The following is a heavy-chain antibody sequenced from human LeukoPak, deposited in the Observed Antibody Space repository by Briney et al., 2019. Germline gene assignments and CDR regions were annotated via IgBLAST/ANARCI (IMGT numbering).Heavy chain of an antibody. CDR3: AGGNKGYSSSWYDEGWGDAFDI. V-gene: IGHV3-11*01. D-gene: IGHD6-13*01. CDR1: GFTFSDYY. CDR2: ISSSGSTI. J-gene: IGHJ3*02. Sequence: GGSLRLSCAASGFTFSDYYMSWIRQAPGKGLEWVSYISSSGSTIYYADSVKGRFTISRDNAKNSLYLQMNSLRAEDTAVYYCAGGNKGYSSSWYDEGWGDAFDIWGQGTMVTLSS.